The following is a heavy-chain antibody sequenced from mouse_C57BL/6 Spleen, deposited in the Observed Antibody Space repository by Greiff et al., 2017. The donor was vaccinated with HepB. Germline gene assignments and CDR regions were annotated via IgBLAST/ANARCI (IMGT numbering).Heavy chain of an antibody. D-gene: IGHD1-1*01. CDR1: GYTFTEYT. V-gene: IGHV1-62-2*01. J-gene: IGHJ2*01. Sequence: VQLQQSGAELVKPGASVKLSCKASGYTFTEYTIHWVKQRSGQGLEWIGWFYPGSGSIKYNEKFKDKATLTADKSSSTAYMQLSSLTSEDSAVYYCARSYGSSYHVPFDYWGQGTTLTVSS. CDR2: FYPGSGSI. CDR3: ARSYGSSYHVPFDY.